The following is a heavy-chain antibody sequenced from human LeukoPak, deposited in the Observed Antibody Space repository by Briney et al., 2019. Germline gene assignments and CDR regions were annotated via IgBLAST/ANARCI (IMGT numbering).Heavy chain of an antibody. V-gene: IGHV4-34*01. CDR1: GGSFSGYY. J-gene: IGHJ4*02. CDR2: INHSGST. D-gene: IGHD3-22*01. Sequence: KSSETLSLTCAVDGGSFSGYYWSWIRQPPGKGLEWIGEINHSGSTNYNPSLKSRVTISVDTSKNQFSLKLSSVTAADTAVYFCARGPPTDYYDSSGFYYVFDYWGQGTLVTVSS. CDR3: ARGPPTDYYDSSGFYYVFDY.